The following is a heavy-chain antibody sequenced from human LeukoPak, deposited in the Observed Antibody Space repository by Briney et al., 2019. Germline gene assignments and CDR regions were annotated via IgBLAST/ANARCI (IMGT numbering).Heavy chain of an antibody. J-gene: IGHJ5*02. Sequence: SETLSLICTVSNDSMSSYFCSWVRQPPGKGLEWIGFMCPSGRTDYNPSLKSRVTMSVDTSKNQLSMELRFLTAADTAMYYCATSYDGKTAPYDLWGHGTLVTVSS. CDR2: MCPSGRT. V-gene: IGHV4-4*08. CDR1: NDSMSSYF. CDR3: ATSYDGKTAPYDL. D-gene: IGHD4-23*01.